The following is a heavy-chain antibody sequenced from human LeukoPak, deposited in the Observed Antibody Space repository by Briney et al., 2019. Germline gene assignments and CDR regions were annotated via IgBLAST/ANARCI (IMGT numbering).Heavy chain of an antibody. CDR1: GYTFTSYD. CDR2: ISAYNGNT. D-gene: IGHD5-12*01. Sequence: ASVKVSCKASGYTFTSYDINWVRQAPGQGLEWMGWISAYNGNTSYAQKFQGRVTMTTDTSTSTAYMELRSLRSDDTAVYYCARDSRYDEGYWGQGTLVTVSS. V-gene: IGHV1-18*01. CDR3: ARDSRYDEGY. J-gene: IGHJ4*02.